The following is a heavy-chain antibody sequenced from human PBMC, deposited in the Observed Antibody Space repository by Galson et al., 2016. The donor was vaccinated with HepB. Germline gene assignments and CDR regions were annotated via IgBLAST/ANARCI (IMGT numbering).Heavy chain of an antibody. Sequence: SLRLSCAASGFIFTRYSMIWVRQAPGKGLEWISYISSGSTSIYYADSVKGRFTISRDTAQNSVHLQMESLKDEDTAMYYCVKGSSTRPFESWRQGDRVTVSA. V-gene: IGHV3-48*02. CDR1: GFIFTRYS. CDR2: ISSGSTSI. D-gene: IGHD2-2*01. CDR3: VKGSSTRPFES. J-gene: IGHJ4*02.